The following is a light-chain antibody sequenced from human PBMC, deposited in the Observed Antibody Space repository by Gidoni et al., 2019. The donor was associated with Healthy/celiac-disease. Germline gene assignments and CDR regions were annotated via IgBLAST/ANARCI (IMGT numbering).Light chain of an antibody. CDR1: QNVSSN. CDR2: GAS. V-gene: IGKV3-15*01. J-gene: IGKJ4*01. CDR3: QQYNNWPPLT. Sequence: EIVMTQSPATLSVSPGERATLSCRASQNVSSNLAWYQQKPGQAPRLLIYGASTRATGIPARFSGSGSGTEFTLTISSLQSEDFAVYYCQQYNNWPPLTFXGXTKVEIK.